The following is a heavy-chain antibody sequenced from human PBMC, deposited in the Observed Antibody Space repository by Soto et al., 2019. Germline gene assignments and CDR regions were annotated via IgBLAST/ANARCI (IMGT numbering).Heavy chain of an antibody. D-gene: IGHD3-22*01. CDR1: GYTFTSYY. J-gene: IGHJ5*02. Sequence: ASVKVSCKASGYTFTSYYMHWVRQAPGQGLEWMGIINPSGGNTSYAQKFQGRVTMTRDTSTSTVYMELSSLRSEDTAVYYCAREDYDSSGYNNWFDPWGQGTLVTVSS. CDR2: INPSGGNT. CDR3: AREDYDSSGYNNWFDP. V-gene: IGHV1-46*01.